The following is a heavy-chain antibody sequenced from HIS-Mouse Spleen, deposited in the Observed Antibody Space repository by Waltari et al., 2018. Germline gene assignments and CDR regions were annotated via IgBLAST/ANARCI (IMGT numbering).Heavy chain of an antibody. V-gene: IGHV4-39*07. D-gene: IGHD1-26*01. Sequence: QLQLQESGPGLVKPSETLSLTCTVSGGSISSSSYYWGWIRQPPGKGLEWIGSIYYSGSTYYNPSLKSRVTISVDTSKNQFSLKLSSVTAADTAVYYCARLAYSGSYYFDYWGQGTLVTVSS. CDR2: IYYSGST. J-gene: IGHJ4*02. CDR3: ARLAYSGSYYFDY. CDR1: GGSISSSSYY.